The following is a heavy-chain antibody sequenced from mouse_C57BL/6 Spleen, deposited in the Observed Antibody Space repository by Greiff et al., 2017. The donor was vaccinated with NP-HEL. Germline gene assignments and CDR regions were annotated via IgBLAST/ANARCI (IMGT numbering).Heavy chain of an antibody. D-gene: IGHD1-1*01. CDR2: IYPGSGST. V-gene: IGHV1-55*01. Sequence: QVQLKESGAELVKPGASVKMSCKASGYTFTSYWITWVKQRPGQGLEWIGDIYPGSGSTNYNEKFKSKATLTVDTSSSTAYMQLSSLTSEDSAVYYCANYYGSSYLDYWGQGTTLTVSS. CDR3: ANYYGSSYLDY. J-gene: IGHJ2*01. CDR1: GYTFTSYW.